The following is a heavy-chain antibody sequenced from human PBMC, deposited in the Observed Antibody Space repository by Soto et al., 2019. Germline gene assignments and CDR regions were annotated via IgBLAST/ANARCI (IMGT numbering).Heavy chain of an antibody. V-gene: IGHV1-58*01. Sequence: GASVRVSCKSSGFTFTSSAVQCVRQARGQRLEWIGWIVVGSGNTNYAQKFQERVTITRDMSTSTAYMELSSLRSEDTAVYYCAADSEVNWFDPWGQGTLVTVSS. D-gene: IGHD3-10*01. CDR2: IVVGSGNT. J-gene: IGHJ5*02. CDR3: AADSEVNWFDP. CDR1: GFTFTSSA.